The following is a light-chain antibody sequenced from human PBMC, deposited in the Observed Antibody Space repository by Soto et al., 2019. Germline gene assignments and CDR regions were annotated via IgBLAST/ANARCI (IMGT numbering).Light chain of an antibody. V-gene: IGKV1-39*01. Sequence: DLQMTQSPSSLSASVGDRVTITCRASQSISTYLNWYQQTVGKAPKLLIYAASSLQRGVPSRFSGSGSGTDFTLTISSLQPEDFATYYCQQSYSTPRTFGQGTKLEIK. CDR2: AAS. CDR3: QQSYSTPRT. J-gene: IGKJ2*02. CDR1: QSISTY.